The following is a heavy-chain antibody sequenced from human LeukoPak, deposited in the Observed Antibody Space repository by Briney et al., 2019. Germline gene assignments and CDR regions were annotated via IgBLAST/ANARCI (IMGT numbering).Heavy chain of an antibody. CDR2: ISSSSSYI. Sequence: GGSLRLSCAASGFTFSSYSMNWVRQAPGKGLEWVSSISSSSSYIYYADSVKGRFTISRDNAKNSLYLQMNSLRAEDTAVYYCARFVGPKDIVVVPAATDAFDIWGQGTMVTVSS. J-gene: IGHJ3*02. D-gene: IGHD2-2*01. V-gene: IGHV3-21*01. CDR1: GFTFSSYS. CDR3: ARFVGPKDIVVVPAATDAFDI.